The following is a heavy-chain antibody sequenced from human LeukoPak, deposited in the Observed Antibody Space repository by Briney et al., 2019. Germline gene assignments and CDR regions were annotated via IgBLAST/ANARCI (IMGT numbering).Heavy chain of an antibody. V-gene: IGHV3-74*01. J-gene: IGHJ4*02. Sequence: GGSLRLSCAASGFTFSSYWMHWVRQAPGKGLVWVSRVNTDGSSTTYADPVKGRFTISRDNAKNTLYLQMNSLRAEDTAVYYCARDLRGIVVVTAIDYWGQGTLVTVSS. CDR2: VNTDGSST. CDR1: GFTFSSYW. D-gene: IGHD2-21*02. CDR3: ARDLRGIVVVTAIDY.